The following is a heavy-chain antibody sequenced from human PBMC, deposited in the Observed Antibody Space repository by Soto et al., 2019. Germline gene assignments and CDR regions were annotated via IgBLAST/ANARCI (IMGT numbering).Heavy chain of an antibody. CDR3: ARSPYYYGSGSYRVWFDP. CDR1: GYTFTIYG. V-gene: IGHV1-18*01. J-gene: IGHJ5*02. CDR2: ISAYNGNT. Sequence: GASVKVSCKASGYTFTIYGISWVRQAPGQGLEWMGWISAYNGNTKYAQKLQGRVTMTTDTSTSTAYMELRSLRSDDTAVYYCARSPYYYGSGSYRVWFDPWGQGTLVTVSS. D-gene: IGHD3-10*01.